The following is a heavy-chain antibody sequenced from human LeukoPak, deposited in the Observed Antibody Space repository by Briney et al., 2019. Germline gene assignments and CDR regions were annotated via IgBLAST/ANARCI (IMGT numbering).Heavy chain of an antibody. V-gene: IGHV3-21*01. CDR2: ISSSSSYI. Sequence: GGSLRLSCAASGFTFSSYSMNWVRQAPGKGLEWVSSISSSSSYIYYADSVKGRFTISRDNAKNSLYLQMNSLRAEDTAVYYCASRRGYSSGWYDAFDIWGQGTMVTVSS. CDR1: GFTFSSYS. J-gene: IGHJ3*02. D-gene: IGHD6-19*01. CDR3: ASRRGYSSGWYDAFDI.